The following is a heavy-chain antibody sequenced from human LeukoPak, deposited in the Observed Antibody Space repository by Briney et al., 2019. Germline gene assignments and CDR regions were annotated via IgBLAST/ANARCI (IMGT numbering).Heavy chain of an antibody. J-gene: IGHJ4*02. CDR3: AKAYGGNSRGAFDY. V-gene: IGHV3-23*01. Sequence: GGSLRLSCAASGFTFSSYAMSWVRQAPGKGLEWVSAISGSGGSTYCTDSVKGRFTISRDNSKSTLFLQMNSLRAEDTAVYYCAKAYGGNSRGAFDYWGQGTLVTVSS. D-gene: IGHD4-23*01. CDR2: ISGSGGST. CDR1: GFTFSSYA.